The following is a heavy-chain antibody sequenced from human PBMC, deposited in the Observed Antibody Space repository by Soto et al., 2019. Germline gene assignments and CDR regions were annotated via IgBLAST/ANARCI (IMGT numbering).Heavy chain of an antibody. CDR2: IIPIFGTA. J-gene: IGHJ4*02. V-gene: IGHV1-69*01. CDR1: GGTFSSYA. Sequence: QVQLVQSGAEVKKPGSSVKVSCKASGGTFSSYAISWVRQAPGQGLEWMGGIIPIFGTANYAQKFQGRVTITANESTSTAYMELSGLRSEDTAVYYCARGDQSDYYDSSGYPWYFDYWGQGTLVTVSS. D-gene: IGHD3-22*01. CDR3: ARGDQSDYYDSSGYPWYFDY.